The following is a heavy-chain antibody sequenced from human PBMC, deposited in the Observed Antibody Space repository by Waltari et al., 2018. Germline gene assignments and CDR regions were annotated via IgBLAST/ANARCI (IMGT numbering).Heavy chain of an antibody. V-gene: IGHV1-2*06. Sequence: QVHLVQSGAEVKKPGASVKVSCKASGYTFTGYYIQWVRRAPGQGLEWMVRINPNSGDTNYAQKFQCRVTLTRDTSINTAYMELSSLKSDDTAVYYCARDLGSDYGNRDYWGQGTLVTVPS. D-gene: IGHD4-17*01. J-gene: IGHJ4*02. CDR1: GYTFTGYY. CDR3: ARDLGSDYGNRDY. CDR2: INPNSGDT.